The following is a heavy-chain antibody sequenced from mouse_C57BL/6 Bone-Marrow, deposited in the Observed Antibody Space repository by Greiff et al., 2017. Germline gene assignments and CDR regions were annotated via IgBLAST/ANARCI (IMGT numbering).Heavy chain of an antibody. CDR3: ARRTVAFPYYAMDY. CDR2: IDPEDGET. CDR1: GFNIQDYY. Sequence: DVQLQESGAELVKPGASVKLSCTASGFNIQDYYMHWVKQRTEQGLEWIGRIDPEDGETKYAPKFQGKATITADTSSNTAYLQLSSLTSEDTAVYYCARRTVAFPYYAMDYWGQGTSVTVSS. D-gene: IGHD1-1*01. J-gene: IGHJ4*01. V-gene: IGHV14-2*01.